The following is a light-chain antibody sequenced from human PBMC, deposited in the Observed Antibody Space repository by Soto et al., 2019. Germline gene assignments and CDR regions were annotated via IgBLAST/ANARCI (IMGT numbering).Light chain of an antibody. CDR2: EVS. V-gene: IGLV2-14*01. Sequence: QSALTQPASVSGSPGQSITISCTGTSSDVGSYNYVSWYQQHPGKAPKLMIYEVSNRPSGVSNRFSGSKSGNTASLTISGLQADDEGDYYCTSFTSTNTLVFGGGTKLTVL. J-gene: IGLJ3*02. CDR3: TSFTSTNTLV. CDR1: SSDVGSYNY.